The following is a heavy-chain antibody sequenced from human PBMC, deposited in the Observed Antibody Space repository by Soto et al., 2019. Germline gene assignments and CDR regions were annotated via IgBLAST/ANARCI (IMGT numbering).Heavy chain of an antibody. CDR3: VASASKYCSGGSCYSPTGLDYYGMDV. V-gene: IGHV1-69*01. D-gene: IGHD2-15*01. Sequence: QVPLVQSGAEVKKPGSSVKVSCKASGGTFSSYAISWVRQAPGQGLEWMGGIIPIFGTANYAQKFQGRVTITAVEATRTAYMELSSLRSEDTAVYYCVASASKYCSGGSCYSPTGLDYYGMDVWGQGTTVTVSS. J-gene: IGHJ6*02. CDR1: GGTFSSYA. CDR2: IIPIFGTA.